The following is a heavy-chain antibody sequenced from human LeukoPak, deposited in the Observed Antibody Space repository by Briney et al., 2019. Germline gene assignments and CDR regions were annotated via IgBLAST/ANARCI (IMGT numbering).Heavy chain of an antibody. CDR3: ARVDSSSWYDVGYYFDY. D-gene: IGHD6-13*01. V-gene: IGHV3-74*01. J-gene: IGHJ4*02. CDR2: INSDGSST. CDR1: GFTFSSYW. Sequence: SGGSLRLSCAASGFTFSSYWMSWVRQAPGKGLVWVSRINSDGSSTSYADSVKGRFTISRDNAKNTLYLQMNSLRAEDTAVYYCARVDSSSWYDVGYYFDYWGQGTLVTVSS.